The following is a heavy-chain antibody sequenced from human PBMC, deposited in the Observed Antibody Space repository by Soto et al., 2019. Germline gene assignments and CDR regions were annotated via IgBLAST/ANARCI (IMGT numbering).Heavy chain of an antibody. CDR1: GDSISSYY. CDR3: GGSSSWGWFDP. Sequence: SETLSLTCTFSGDSISSYYWSWIRQPPGKGLEWIGYIHYSGSTNYNPSLKSRVTISVDTSKNQFSLKLSSVTAADTAVYYCGGSSSWGWFDPWGQGTLVTVSS. CDR2: IHYSGST. J-gene: IGHJ5*02. D-gene: IGHD6-13*01. V-gene: IGHV4-59*08.